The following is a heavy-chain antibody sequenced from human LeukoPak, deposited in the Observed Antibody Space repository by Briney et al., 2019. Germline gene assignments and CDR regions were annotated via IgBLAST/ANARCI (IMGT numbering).Heavy chain of an antibody. D-gene: IGHD2-15*01. Sequence: ASVKVSCKASGYTFTSYDINWVRQATGQGLEWMGWMNPNSGNTGYAQKFQGRVTITRNTSISTAYMELSSLRSDDTAVYYCARDRYCSGGSCYPDAFDIWGQGTMVTVSS. V-gene: IGHV1-8*03. CDR1: GYTFTSYD. CDR2: MNPNSGNT. CDR3: ARDRYCSGGSCYPDAFDI. J-gene: IGHJ3*02.